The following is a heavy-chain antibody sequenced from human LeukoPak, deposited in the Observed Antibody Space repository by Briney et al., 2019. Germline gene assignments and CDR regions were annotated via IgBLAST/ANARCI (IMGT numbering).Heavy chain of an antibody. CDR3: ARSVAGTGVYTGEFDY. Sequence: PETLSLTCAVYGGSFSGYYWSWIRQPPGKGLEWIGEINHSGSTNYNPSLKSRVTISVDTSKNQFSLKLSSVTAADTAVYYRARSVAGTGVYTGEFDYWGQGTLVTVSS. V-gene: IGHV4-34*01. CDR2: INHSGST. J-gene: IGHJ4*02. D-gene: IGHD6-19*01. CDR1: GGSFSGYY.